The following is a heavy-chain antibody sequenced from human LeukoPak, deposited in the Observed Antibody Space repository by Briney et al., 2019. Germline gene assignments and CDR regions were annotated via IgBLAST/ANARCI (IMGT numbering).Heavy chain of an antibody. D-gene: IGHD6-6*01. CDR2: IGWNSGSI. Sequence: QSGGSLRLSCAASGFTFGDYAMHWVRQAPGKGLEWVSRIGWNSGSIAYADSVKGRFTISRDNAKNSLYLQMNSLRAEDMALYYCAKGGAEGIAAHAFDIWGQGTMVTVSS. V-gene: IGHV3-9*03. CDR3: AKGGAEGIAAHAFDI. CDR1: GFTFGDYA. J-gene: IGHJ3*02.